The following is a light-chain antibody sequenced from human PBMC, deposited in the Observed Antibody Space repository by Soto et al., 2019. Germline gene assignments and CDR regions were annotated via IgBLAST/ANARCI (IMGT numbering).Light chain of an antibody. CDR1: QSISSW. V-gene: IGKV1-5*01. J-gene: IGKJ1*01. Sequence: DLQMTQSPSTLSASVGDRVTITCRASQSISSWLAWYQQKPGKAPNLLIYDASSLESGVPSRFSGSGSGTEFTLTISSLQPDDFATDDCQQYNSYSTFGQGTKVDIK. CDR3: QQYNSYST. CDR2: DAS.